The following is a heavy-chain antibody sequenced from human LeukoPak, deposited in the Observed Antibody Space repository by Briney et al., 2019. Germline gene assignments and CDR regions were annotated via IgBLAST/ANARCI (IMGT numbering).Heavy chain of an antibody. D-gene: IGHD4-17*01. J-gene: IGHJ4*02. V-gene: IGHV4-39*01. CDR3: ARQQDDYGEDLTYFDY. CDR1: GGSISSSSYY. Sequence: SETLSLTCTVSGGSISSSSYYWGWIRQPPGKGLEWIGSIYYSGSTYYNPSLKSRVTISVDTSKNQFSLKLSSVTAADTAVYYCARQQDDYGEDLTYFDYWGQGTLVTVSS. CDR2: IYYSGST.